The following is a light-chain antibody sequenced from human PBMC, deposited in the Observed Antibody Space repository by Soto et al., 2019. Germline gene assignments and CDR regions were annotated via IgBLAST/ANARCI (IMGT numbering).Light chain of an antibody. V-gene: IGKV1-39*01. Sequence: EMTQSPSSLSASVGDRVTITCRASQSISSYLNWYQQRPGKAPKLLIFGASNLQSGVPSRFSGSGSGTDFTLTISSLQPEDSATYYCQQSYGSPTFGGGTKVEIK. CDR3: QQSYGSPT. CDR1: QSISSY. CDR2: GAS. J-gene: IGKJ4*01.